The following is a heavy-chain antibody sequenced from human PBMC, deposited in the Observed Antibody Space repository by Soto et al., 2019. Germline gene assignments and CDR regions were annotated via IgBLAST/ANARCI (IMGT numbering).Heavy chain of an antibody. CDR1: GGTFSSYA. D-gene: IGHD2-15*01. V-gene: IGHV1-69*01. CDR3: ARDRGCSGGSCYSGYYYGMDV. CDR2: IIPIFGTA. Sequence: QVQLVQSGAEVKKPGSSVKVSCKASGGTFSSYAISWVRQAPGQGLEWMGGIIPIFGTAKYAQKFQGRVTITADESTNKAYMELSSLRSEDTAVYYCARDRGCSGGSCYSGYYYGMDVWGQGTTVTVSS. J-gene: IGHJ6*02.